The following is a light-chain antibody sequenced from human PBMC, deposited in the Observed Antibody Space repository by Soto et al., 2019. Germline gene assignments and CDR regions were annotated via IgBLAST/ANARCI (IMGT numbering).Light chain of an antibody. Sequence: QSALTQPASVSGSPGQSITISCTGTSSDVGSHNFVSWYQQRPGKAPKLMIYEGSKRPSGVSNRFSGSKSGNTASLTISGLQAEDEADYYCCSYAGSSTFYVFGTGTKLTVL. CDR3: CSYAGSSTFYV. V-gene: IGLV2-23*01. CDR1: SSDVGSHNF. CDR2: EGS. J-gene: IGLJ1*01.